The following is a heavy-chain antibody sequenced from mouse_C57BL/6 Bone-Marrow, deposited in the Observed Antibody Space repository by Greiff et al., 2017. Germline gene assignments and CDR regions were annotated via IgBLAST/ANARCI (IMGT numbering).Heavy chain of an antibody. Sequence: QVQLQQSGAELARPGASVKLSCKASGYTFTSYGISWVKQRTGQGLEWIGEIYPRSGNTYYNEKFKGKATLTADKSSSTAYMELRSLTSEDCAVYFCARDQITTVVATRAMDYWGQGTSVTVSS. CDR3: ARDQITTVVATRAMDY. J-gene: IGHJ4*01. V-gene: IGHV1-81*01. D-gene: IGHD1-1*01. CDR1: GYTFTSYG. CDR2: IYPRSGNT.